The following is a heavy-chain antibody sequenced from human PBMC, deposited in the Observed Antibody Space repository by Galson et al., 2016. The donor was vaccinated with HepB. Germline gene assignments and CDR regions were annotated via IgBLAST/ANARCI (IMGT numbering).Heavy chain of an antibody. CDR2: VYSIAYT. CDR3: ARGSNFRGKEYFDY. CDR1: GGSISSGGYF. J-gene: IGHJ4*02. D-gene: IGHD4-23*01. Sequence: LSLTCGVSGGSISSGGYFWSWIRQHPGKGLEWITSVYSIAYTYYNPSLKSRIDISIDTSKNRFSLRLTSVTAADTAVYYCARGSNFRGKEYFDYWGQGTLVTVSS. V-gene: IGHV4-31*11.